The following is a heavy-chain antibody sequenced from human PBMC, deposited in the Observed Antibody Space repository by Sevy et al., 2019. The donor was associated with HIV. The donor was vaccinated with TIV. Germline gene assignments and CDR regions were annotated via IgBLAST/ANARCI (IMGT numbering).Heavy chain of an antibody. Sequence: GGSLRLSCEASGFTFSSYWMHWVRQSPGKGLVWVSRISSDGSPTNYADSVKGRFTISRDNAKNTLYLQMNSVRAEDTALYYCARGYSYGYGMDVWGQGTTVTVSS. CDR3: ARGYSYGYGMDV. D-gene: IGHD5-18*01. V-gene: IGHV3-74*01. CDR2: ISSDGSPT. CDR1: GFTFSSYW. J-gene: IGHJ6*02.